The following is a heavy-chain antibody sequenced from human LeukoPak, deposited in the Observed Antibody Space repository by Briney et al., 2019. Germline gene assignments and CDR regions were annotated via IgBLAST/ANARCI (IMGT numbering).Heavy chain of an antibody. D-gene: IGHD3-10*01. CDR1: GGSFSGYY. Sequence: SETLSLTCAVYGGSFSGYYWSWIRQPPGKGLEWIGEINHSGSTNYNPSLKSRVTISVDTSKNQFSLKLSSVTAADTAVYYCARGPTDLWFGELWYRPPYYFDYWGQGTLVTVSS. V-gene: IGHV4-34*01. CDR3: ARGPTDLWFGELWYRPPYYFDY. J-gene: IGHJ4*02. CDR2: INHSGST.